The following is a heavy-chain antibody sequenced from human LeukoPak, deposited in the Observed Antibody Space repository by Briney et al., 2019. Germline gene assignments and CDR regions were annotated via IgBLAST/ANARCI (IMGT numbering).Heavy chain of an antibody. J-gene: IGHJ4*02. D-gene: IGHD3-16*02. CDR3: ARGADSNRYTVLDY. V-gene: IGHV3-30*02. Sequence: GGSLRLSCAASGFTFSSYGMHWVRQAPGKGLEWVAFIRYDGSNKYYADSVKGRFTISRDNAKNTLYLQLNSLRAEDTAVYYCARGADSNRYTVLDYWGQGTLVTVSS. CDR1: GFTFSSYG. CDR2: IRYDGSNK.